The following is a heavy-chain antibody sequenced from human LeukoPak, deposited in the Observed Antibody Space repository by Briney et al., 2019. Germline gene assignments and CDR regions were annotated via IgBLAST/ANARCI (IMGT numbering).Heavy chain of an antibody. CDR1: GFTFSSYA. CDR3: ERNWFGEFVIAY. J-gene: IGHJ4*02. D-gene: IGHD3-10*01. V-gene: IGHV3-23*01. Sequence: GGSLRLSCAASGFTFSSYAMSWVRQAPGKGLEWVSAISGSGGSTYYADSVKGRFTISRDNSKNTLYLQMNSLRAGDTAVYYCERNWFGEFVIAYWGQGTLVTVSS. CDR2: ISGSGGST.